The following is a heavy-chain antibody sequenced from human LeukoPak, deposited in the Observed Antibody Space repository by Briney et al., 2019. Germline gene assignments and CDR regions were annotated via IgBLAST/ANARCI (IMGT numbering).Heavy chain of an antibody. D-gene: IGHD6-13*01. CDR2: ISGSGGST. CDR3: AKAAYSSSWYSYFDY. J-gene: IGHJ4*02. V-gene: IGHV3-23*01. CDR1: GFTFSSHW. Sequence: GGSLRLSCAASGFTFSSHWMTWVRQAPGKGLEWVSVISGSGGSTYYADSVKGRFTISRDNSKNTLYLQMNSLRAEDTAVYYCAKAAYSSSWYSYFDYWGQGTLVTVSS.